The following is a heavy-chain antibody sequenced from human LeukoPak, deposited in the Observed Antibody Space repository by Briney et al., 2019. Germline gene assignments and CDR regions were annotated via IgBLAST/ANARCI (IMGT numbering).Heavy chain of an antibody. V-gene: IGHV3-66*01. J-gene: IGHJ4*02. CDR2: IYGGGST. D-gene: IGHD1-14*01. CDR3: AITVRSRDFDY. Sequence: GGSLRLSCAASGFTVSSNYMSWVRQAPGKGLEWVSVIYGGGSTYYAGSVKGRFTISRDDSKNTLCLQMNSLRAEDTAVYFCAITVRSRDFDYWGQGTLVTVSS. CDR1: GFTVSSNY.